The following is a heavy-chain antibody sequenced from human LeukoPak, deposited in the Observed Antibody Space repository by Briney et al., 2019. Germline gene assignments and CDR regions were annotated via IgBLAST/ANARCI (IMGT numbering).Heavy chain of an antibody. V-gene: IGHV3-7*01. D-gene: IGHD6-19*01. Sequence: GGSLRLSCAASGFTFSSYWMSWVRQAPGKGLEWVANIKQDGSEKYYVDSVKGRFTISRDNAKNSLYLQMNSLRAEDTAVYYCARDNYAGAFSSGWQLADYYYYGMDVWGQGTTVTVSS. CDR2: IKQDGSEK. CDR1: GFTFSSYW. CDR3: ARDNYAGAFSSGWQLADYYYYGMDV. J-gene: IGHJ6*02.